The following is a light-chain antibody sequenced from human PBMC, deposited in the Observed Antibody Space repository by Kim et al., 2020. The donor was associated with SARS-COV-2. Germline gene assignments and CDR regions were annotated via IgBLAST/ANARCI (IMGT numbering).Light chain of an antibody. CDR1: SSNIGNNA. V-gene: IGLV1-36*01. CDR3: AAWDDRLNGPV. Sequence: QSVLTQPPSVSEAPRQRVTISCSGSSSNIGNNAVNWYQRLPGKAPKLLIYSDDLLPSGVSDRFSDSKSGTSASLAISGLQSEDEADYYCAAWDDRLNGPVFGGGTQLTVL. CDR2: SDD. J-gene: IGLJ3*02.